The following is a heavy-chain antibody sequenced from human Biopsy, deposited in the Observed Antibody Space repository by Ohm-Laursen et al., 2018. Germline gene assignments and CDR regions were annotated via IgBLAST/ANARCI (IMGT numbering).Heavy chain of an antibody. V-gene: IGHV4-59*01. CDR2: IYYRGNT. D-gene: IGHD4-11*01. CDR3: ARDSGILNYGNFKYYHYYGMDV. J-gene: IGHJ6*02. Sequence: SQTLSLTCIVSGDSITTYYWNWIRQAPGKGLEWIGNIYYRGNTNYNPSLQSRVSISVDTSRNQVSLTLSSVTAADTAVYYCARDSGILNYGNFKYYHYYGMDVWGQGTKVTVSS. CDR1: GDSITTYY.